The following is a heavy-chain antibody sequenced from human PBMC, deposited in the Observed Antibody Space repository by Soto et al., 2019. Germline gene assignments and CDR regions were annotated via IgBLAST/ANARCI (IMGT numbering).Heavy chain of an antibody. CDR3: AYFLGGCSSIGCSPLSFDQ. Sequence: SGPTLVNPTQTLTLTCTFSGFSLSTSGVGVGWIRQPPGKALEWLTLIYWDDDKRHSPSLKSRLTITKDTSKNQVVLTMTNMDPADTAIYYCAYFLGGCSSIGCSPLSFDQWGQGILVTVSS. J-gene: IGHJ4*02. CDR2: IYWDDDK. CDR1: GFSLSTSGVG. D-gene: IGHD2-2*01. V-gene: IGHV2-5*02.